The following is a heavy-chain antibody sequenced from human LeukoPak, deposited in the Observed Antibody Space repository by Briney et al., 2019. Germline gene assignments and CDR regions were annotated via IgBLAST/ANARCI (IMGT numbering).Heavy chain of an antibody. V-gene: IGHV3-9*01. D-gene: IGHD6-19*01. CDR2: ISWNSGDI. Sequence: GGSLRLSCAASGFTFSSYAMHWVRQAPGKGLEWVSGISWNSGDIGYADSVKGRFTISRDNAKNSLYLQMNSLRVEDTALYYCVKGDSSGWYGDVFDGWGQGTMVTVSS. CDR1: GFTFSSYA. J-gene: IGHJ3*01. CDR3: VKGDSSGWYGDVFDG.